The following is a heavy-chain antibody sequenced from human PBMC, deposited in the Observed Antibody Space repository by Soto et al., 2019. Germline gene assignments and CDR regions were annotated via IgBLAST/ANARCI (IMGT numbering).Heavy chain of an antibody. Sequence: WGSLRLSCAASGFTFISYGIHCVRHSPGKGLEWVAVISYDGSNKYYADSVKGRFTISRDNSKNTLYLQMNSLRAEDTAVYYYAKDQLAVAGSWFDPWGQGTLVTVSS. D-gene: IGHD6-19*01. J-gene: IGHJ5*02. CDR3: AKDQLAVAGSWFDP. V-gene: IGHV3-30*18. CDR2: ISYDGSNK. CDR1: GFTFISYG.